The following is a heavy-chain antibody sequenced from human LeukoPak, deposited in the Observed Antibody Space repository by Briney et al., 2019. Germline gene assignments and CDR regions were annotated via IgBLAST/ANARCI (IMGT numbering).Heavy chain of an antibody. V-gene: IGHV3-33*01. J-gene: IGHJ3*02. D-gene: IGHD1-1*01. CDR1: GFTFSSYG. Sequence: TGGSLRLSCAASGFTFSSYGMHWVRQAPGKGLEWVAVIWFDGSSKYYADSVKGRFTISRDNSKNTLHLQMNSLRAEDTAVYFCARDRNDMGRVADAFDIWGHGTMVTVSS. CDR3: ARDRNDMGRVADAFDI. CDR2: IWFDGSSK.